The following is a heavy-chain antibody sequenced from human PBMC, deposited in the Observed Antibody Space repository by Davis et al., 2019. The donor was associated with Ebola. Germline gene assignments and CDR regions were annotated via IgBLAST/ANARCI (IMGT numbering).Heavy chain of an antibody. CDR2: ISYDGSNK. V-gene: IGHV3-30-3*01. J-gene: IGHJ4*02. CDR3: AKGQVAATPTEY. D-gene: IGHD2-15*01. Sequence: GESLKISCAASGFTFSSYAMHWVRQAPGKGLEWVAVISYDGSNKYYADSVKGRFTISRDNSKNTLYLQMNSLRAEDTAVYYCAKGQVAATPTEYWGQGTLVTVSS. CDR1: GFTFSSYA.